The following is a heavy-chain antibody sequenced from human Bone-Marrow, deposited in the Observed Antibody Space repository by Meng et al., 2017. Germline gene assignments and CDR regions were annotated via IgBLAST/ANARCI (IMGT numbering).Heavy chain of an antibody. Sequence: VHLVQSGAEVMKPGAAVKVSCKASGYTFTSYGISWVRQAPGQGLEWMGWISAYNGNTNYAQKLQGRVTMTTDTSTRTAYMELRSLRSDDTAVYYCARDPHYYDSSGYFPFDYWGQGTLVTVSS. CDR1: GYTFTSYG. CDR3: ARDPHYYDSSGYFPFDY. V-gene: IGHV1-18*01. CDR2: ISAYNGNT. D-gene: IGHD3-22*01. J-gene: IGHJ4*02.